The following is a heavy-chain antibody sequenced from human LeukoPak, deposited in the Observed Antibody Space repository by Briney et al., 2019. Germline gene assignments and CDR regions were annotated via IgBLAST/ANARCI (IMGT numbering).Heavy chain of an antibody. Sequence: GGSLRLSCAASGFTVSSNYMSWVRQAPGKGLEWVSGINWNGGSTGYADSVKGRFTISRDNAKNSLYLQMNSLRAEDTALYHCAREHSSSADAFDIWGQGTMVTVSS. CDR2: INWNGGST. CDR1: GFTVSSNY. J-gene: IGHJ3*02. V-gene: IGHV3-20*01. D-gene: IGHD6-13*01. CDR3: AREHSSSADAFDI.